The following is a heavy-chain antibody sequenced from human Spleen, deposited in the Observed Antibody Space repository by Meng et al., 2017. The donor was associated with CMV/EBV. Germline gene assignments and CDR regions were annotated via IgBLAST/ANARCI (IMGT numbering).Heavy chain of an antibody. D-gene: IGHD1-26*01. CDR3: ARAEYYHWFDP. J-gene: IGHJ5*02. Sequence: QVQGRGPGPGLGQPSQTLSLTCNVSGGSIGSCDYFWNWIRQPPGKGLEWIGYIYYSGNTYYNPSLKSRVTISIDTSKNQFSLKLSSVTAADTAVYYCARAEYYHWFDPWGQGTLVTVSS. V-gene: IGHV4-30-4*01. CDR2: IYYSGNT. CDR1: GGSIGSCDYF.